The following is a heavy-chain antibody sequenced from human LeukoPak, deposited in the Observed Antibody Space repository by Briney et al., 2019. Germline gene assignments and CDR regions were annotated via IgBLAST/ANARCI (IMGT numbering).Heavy chain of an antibody. V-gene: IGHV1-69*05. CDR1: GGTFSSYV. D-gene: IGHD3-3*01. Sequence: RASVKVSCKASGGTFSSYVISWVRQAPGQGLEWMGGIIPIFGTANYAQKFQGRVTITTDESTSTAYMELSSLRSEDTAVYYCARGRVAGWSGYTTEYFQHWGQGTLVTVSS. J-gene: IGHJ1*01. CDR2: IIPIFGTA. CDR3: ARGRVAGWSGYTTEYFQH.